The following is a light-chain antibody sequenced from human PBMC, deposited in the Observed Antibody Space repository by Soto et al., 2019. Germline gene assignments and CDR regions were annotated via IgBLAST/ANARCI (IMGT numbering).Light chain of an antibody. V-gene: IGKV1-9*01. CDR2: AAS. CDR3: QHYNSYSEA. J-gene: IGKJ1*01. Sequence: IQLTQSPSSLSASVGDRVTITCRASQDIAIYLAWYQQKPGEAPKLLIYAASTLYGGVPSRFSGSGSGTEFTLTISSLQPDDVATYYCQHYNSYSEAFGQGTKVDIK. CDR1: QDIAIY.